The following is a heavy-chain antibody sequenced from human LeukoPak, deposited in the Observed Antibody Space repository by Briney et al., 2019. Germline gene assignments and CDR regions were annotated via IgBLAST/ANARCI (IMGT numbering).Heavy chain of an antibody. Sequence: PSETLSLTCAGYGGSVSVNYCSRICPPPRKGLNWIGEINHSGSTNYNPSLKSRVTISVDTSKNQFSLKLSSVTAADTAVYYCARSRGQQLINWFDPWGQGTLVTVSS. CDR1: GGSVSVNY. CDR3: ARSRGQQLINWFDP. J-gene: IGHJ5*02. CDR2: INHSGST. V-gene: IGHV4-34*01. D-gene: IGHD6-13*01.